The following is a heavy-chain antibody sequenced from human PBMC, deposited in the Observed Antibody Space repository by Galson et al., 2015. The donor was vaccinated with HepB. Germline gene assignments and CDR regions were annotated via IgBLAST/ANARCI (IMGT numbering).Heavy chain of an antibody. D-gene: IGHD2-2*01. CDR1: GFTFSSYW. Sequence: SLRLSCAASGFTFSSYWMSWVRQAPGKGLEWVANIKQDGSEKYYVDSAKGRFTISRDNAKNSLYLQMNSLRAEDTAVYYCARRNHYCSSTSCYPDYYYYYYMDVWGKGTTVTVSS. V-gene: IGHV3-7*01. CDR3: ARRNHYCSSTSCYPDYYYYYYMDV. CDR2: IKQDGSEK. J-gene: IGHJ6*03.